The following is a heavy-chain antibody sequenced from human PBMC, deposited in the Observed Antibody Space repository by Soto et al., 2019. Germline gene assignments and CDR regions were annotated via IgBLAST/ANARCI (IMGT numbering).Heavy chain of an antibody. D-gene: IGHD3-3*01. V-gene: IGHV1-3*01. CDR2: INPDNGNT. CDR3: ARVYDDDFWSGPTHLTYGMDV. Sequence: ASVKVSCKASGYTFTRYTMNWVRQAPGQRLEWMGWINPDNGNTKSSQKFQDRVIITRDTSTSTAYMELRSLRSDDTAVYYCARVYDDDFWSGPTHLTYGMDVWGQGTTVTVSS. CDR1: GYTFTRYT. J-gene: IGHJ6*02.